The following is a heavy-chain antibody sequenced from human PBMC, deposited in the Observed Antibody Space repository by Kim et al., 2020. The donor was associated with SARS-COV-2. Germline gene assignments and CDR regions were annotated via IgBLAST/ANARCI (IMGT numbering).Heavy chain of an antibody. CDR1: GFTFSSYA. Sequence: GGSLRLSCAASGFTFSSYAMSWVRQAPGKGLEWVSAISGSGGSTYYADSVKGRFTISRDNSKNTLYLQMNSLRAEDTAVYYCALDRKNFITMVRGVIGPLGVTFDYWGQGTLVTVSS. D-gene: IGHD3-10*01. J-gene: IGHJ4*02. CDR2: ISGSGGST. V-gene: IGHV3-23*01. CDR3: ALDRKNFITMVRGVIGPLGVTFDY.